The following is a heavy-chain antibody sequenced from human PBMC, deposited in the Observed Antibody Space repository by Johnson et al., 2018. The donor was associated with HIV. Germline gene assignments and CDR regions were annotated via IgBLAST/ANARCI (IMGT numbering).Heavy chain of an antibody. V-gene: IGHV3-7*02. CDR3: ATSTASDAFDI. Sequence: VQLVESGGGLVQPGGSLRLSCVASGYTFSHYWMSWVRQGPGKGLEWVANINQDGSETYYVDSVKGRFTISRDNAKKSLFLQMSSLRAEDTAVYYCATSTASDAFDIWGQGTMVTVSS. CDR1: GYTFSHYW. CDR2: INQDGSET. J-gene: IGHJ3*02. D-gene: IGHD1-1*01.